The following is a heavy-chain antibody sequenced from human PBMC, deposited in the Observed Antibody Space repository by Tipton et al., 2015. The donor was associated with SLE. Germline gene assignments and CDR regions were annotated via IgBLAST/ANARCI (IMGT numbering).Heavy chain of an antibody. V-gene: IGHV4-61*09. Sequence: TLSLTCTVSGASVTRGFSYWTWIRQPAGKGLEWIGQIYPSGSTDYNPSLKRRVTISVSTSKNQFSLKLSSVTAADTAVYYCAREVGATSGFDYWGQGTLVTVSS. D-gene: IGHD1-26*01. CDR3: AREVGATSGFDY. J-gene: IGHJ4*02. CDR1: GASVTRGFSY. CDR2: IYPSGST.